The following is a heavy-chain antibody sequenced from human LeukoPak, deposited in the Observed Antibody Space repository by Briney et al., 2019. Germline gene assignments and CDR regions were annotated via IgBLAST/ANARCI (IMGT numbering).Heavy chain of an antibody. CDR2: MDLDGSQT. J-gene: IGHJ4*02. Sequence: GGSLRLSCAASGFTFRSYWMTWVRQAPGKGLEWVANMDLDGSQTYYVDSVKGRFIISRDNAKNSLYLQMNSLTAEDTAIYYCARDDGFSSYSYWGQGTLVTVSS. CDR3: ARDDGFSSYSY. D-gene: IGHD3-10*01. V-gene: IGHV3-7*01. CDR1: GFTFRSYW.